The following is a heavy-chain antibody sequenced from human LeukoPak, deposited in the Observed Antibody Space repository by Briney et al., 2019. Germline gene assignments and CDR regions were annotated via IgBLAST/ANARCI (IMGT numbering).Heavy chain of an antibody. V-gene: IGHV3-11*01. CDR3: AGYCSSTSCSGGY. CDR1: GFTFSDYY. CDR2: TSSSGSTI. D-gene: IGHD2-2*01. Sequence: GGSLRLSCAASGFTFSDYYMSWIRQAPGKGLEWVSYTSSSGSTIYYADSVKGRFTISRDNAKNSLYLQMNSLRAEDTAVYYCAGYCSSTSCSGGYWGQGTLVTVSS. J-gene: IGHJ4*02.